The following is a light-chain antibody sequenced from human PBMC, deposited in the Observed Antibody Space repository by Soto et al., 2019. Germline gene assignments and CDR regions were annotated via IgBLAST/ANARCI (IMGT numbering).Light chain of an antibody. CDR2: DAS. J-gene: IGKJ1*01. CDR1: QSVRRY. V-gene: IGKV3-20*01. CDR3: QQYDSSPRT. Sequence: TQSPATLSLAPGERVTLSCRSSQSVRRYLAWYQHKPGQAPRLLIYDASNRATGIPDRFSGSGSGTDFTLTTTRLEPEDFAVYYCQQYDSSPRTFGHGAKVDI.